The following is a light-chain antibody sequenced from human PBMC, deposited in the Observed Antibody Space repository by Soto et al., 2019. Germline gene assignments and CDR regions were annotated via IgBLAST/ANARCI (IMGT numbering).Light chain of an antibody. Sequence: QSALTQPRSVSGSPGQSVTISCTGTSSDVGGYNYVSWYQQHPGKAPKLMMYDVSQRPSGVHGRFSGSKSGNTASLTISGLQAGDEADYYCCSYAGRYVFGTGTKLTVL. J-gene: IGLJ1*01. V-gene: IGLV2-11*01. CDR2: DVS. CDR3: CSYAGRYV. CDR1: SSDVGGYNY.